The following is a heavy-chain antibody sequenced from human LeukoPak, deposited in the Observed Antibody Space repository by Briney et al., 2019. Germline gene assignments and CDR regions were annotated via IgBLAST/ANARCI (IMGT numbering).Heavy chain of an antibody. CDR3: TTDTWYSAGH. D-gene: IGHD2-15*01. V-gene: IGHV3-7*03. CDR2: IKKDGSQT. Sequence: GGSLRLSCTASGFIFSGSWMAWIRQAPGKGLEWVAIIKKDGSQTYYVDSLQGRLTISRDNAKNSLFLQMNSLRAEDTAIYYCTTDTWYSAGHWGQGTLVTVSS. J-gene: IGHJ4*02. CDR1: GFIFSGSW.